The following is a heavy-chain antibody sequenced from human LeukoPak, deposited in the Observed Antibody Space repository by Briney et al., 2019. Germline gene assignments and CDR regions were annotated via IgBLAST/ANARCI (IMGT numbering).Heavy chain of an antibody. CDR3: AREDDSSGSLDY. V-gene: IGHV4-31*03. CDR1: GGSISSGGYY. J-gene: IGHJ4*02. Sequence: SQTLSLTCTVSGGSISSGGYYLSWIRQHSAQCLEWIGYIYYSGSTYYNPSLKSRVTISVDTSKNQFSLKLSSVTAADTAVYYCAREDDSSGSLDYWGQGTLVTVSS. CDR2: IYYSGST. D-gene: IGHD3-22*01.